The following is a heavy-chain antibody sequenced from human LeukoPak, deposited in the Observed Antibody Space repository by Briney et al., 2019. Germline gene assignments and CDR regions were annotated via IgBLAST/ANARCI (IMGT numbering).Heavy chain of an antibody. CDR1: GFTFTSSA. Sequence: TSVKVSCKASGFTFTSSAMQWVRQARGQRLEWIGWNVVGSGNTNYAQKFQERVTITRDMSTSTAYMELSSLRSEDTAVYYCAVGSYDSSGYRFDPWGQGTLVTVSS. D-gene: IGHD3-22*01. CDR2: NVVGSGNT. J-gene: IGHJ5*02. V-gene: IGHV1-58*02. CDR3: AVGSYDSSGYRFDP.